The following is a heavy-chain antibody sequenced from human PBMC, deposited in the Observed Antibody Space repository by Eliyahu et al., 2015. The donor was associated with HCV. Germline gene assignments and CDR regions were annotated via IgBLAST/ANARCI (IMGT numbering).Heavy chain of an antibody. D-gene: IGHD6-19*01. CDR3: ASGGGGIAVAGTGGWFDP. V-gene: IGHV4-59*01. J-gene: IGHJ5*02. CDR1: GGSITTYY. Sequence: QVQLQESGQGLVKPSETLSLTCXVSGGSITTYYWSWIRQPPGKGLEWIGYIHYSGSTTYNPSLKSRASISVDTSKNQFSLKLTSVTAADTAVYYCASGGGGIAVAGTGGWFDPWGQGTLVTVSS. CDR2: IHYSGST.